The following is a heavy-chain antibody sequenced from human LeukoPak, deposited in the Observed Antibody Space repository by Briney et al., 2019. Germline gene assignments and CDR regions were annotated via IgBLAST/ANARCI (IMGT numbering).Heavy chain of an antibody. CDR3: EKSDAYDTTYYFDF. Sequence: PGGSLRLSCAASGFTFRSYAMNWVRQAPGKGLEWVSTLSGGGGGTYYADSVKGRFTISRDNSKSTLYLQMKSLRAEDTAVYFCEKSDAYDTTYYFDFWGQGTLVTVSS. D-gene: IGHD3-22*01. CDR1: GFTFRSYA. CDR2: LSGGGGGT. J-gene: IGHJ4*02. V-gene: IGHV3-23*01.